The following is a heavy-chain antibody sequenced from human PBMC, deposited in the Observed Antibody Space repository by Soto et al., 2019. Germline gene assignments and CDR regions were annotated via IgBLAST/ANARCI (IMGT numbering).Heavy chain of an antibody. CDR1: GLTFTGYS. CDR2: ISYDGSNS. Sequence: QVQLVESGGGVVQPGKSLRLSCAASGLTFTGYSFHWVRQAPGKGLEWVSVISYDGSNSYYADSVKGRFTISRDNSKNTLYLQTNRLRDDDTAVYYCARANRGAMDVWGQGTTVTVSS. V-gene: IGHV3-30-3*01. D-gene: IGHD3-10*01. J-gene: IGHJ6*02. CDR3: ARANRGAMDV.